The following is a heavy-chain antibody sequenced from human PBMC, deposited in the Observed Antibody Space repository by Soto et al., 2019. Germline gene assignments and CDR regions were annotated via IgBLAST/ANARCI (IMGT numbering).Heavy chain of an antibody. CDR1: GFTFSSYW. CDR3: ARLPNKSPQN. J-gene: IGHJ1*01. Sequence: EVHLVESGGGLVQPGGSLRLSCVASGFTFSSYWMHWVRQAPGKGLVWVSSISNDGSSIYADPVKGRFTISRDNAKNTLYLQMNSLRAEGTDVYYCARLPNKSPQNWGLGTRVIVS. V-gene: IGHV3-74*01. CDR2: ISNDGSS.